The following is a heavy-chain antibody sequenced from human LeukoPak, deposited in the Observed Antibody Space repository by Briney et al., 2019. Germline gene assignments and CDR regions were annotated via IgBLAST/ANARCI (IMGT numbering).Heavy chain of an antibody. J-gene: IGHJ4*02. D-gene: IGHD3-3*01. CDR3: ARGYDFWSGYYTLGPTHFDY. V-gene: IGHV4-34*01. CDR2: INHSGST. Sequence: PSETLSLTCAVYGGTFSGYYWSWIRQPPGKGLEWIGEINHSGSTNYNPSLKSRVTISVDTSKNQFSLKLSSVTAADTAVYYCARGYDFWSGYYTLGPTHFDYWGQGTLVTVSS. CDR1: GGTFSGYY.